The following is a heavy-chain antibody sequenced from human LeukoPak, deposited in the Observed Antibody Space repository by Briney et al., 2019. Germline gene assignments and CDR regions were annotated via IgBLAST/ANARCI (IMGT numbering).Heavy chain of an antibody. CDR2: ISSSSSNI. V-gene: IGHV3-48*01. CDR1: GFTFTSYT. Sequence: PGGSLRLSCAASGFTFTSYTMNWARQAPGKGLEWVSYISSSSSNIYYADSVKGRFTISRDNAKNSLYLQMNSLRAEDTDVYYCARMTNYYYYMDVWGKGTTVTVSS. CDR3: ARMTNYYYYMDV. J-gene: IGHJ6*03.